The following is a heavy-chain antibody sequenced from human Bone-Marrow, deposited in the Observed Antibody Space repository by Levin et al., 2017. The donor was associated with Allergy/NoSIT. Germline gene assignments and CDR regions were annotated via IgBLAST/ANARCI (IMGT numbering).Heavy chain of an antibody. CDR1: GGDFSSYA. Sequence: SVKVSCKASGGDFSSYAFSWVRQAPGQGLEWMGGIIPLVGTPDYAPNFQGRVTFTADESTSTVYMELSSLTSEDTAIYLCAGGGLGKRGYSGYPSLEYWGQGTLVTVSS. V-gene: IGHV1-69*13. J-gene: IGHJ4*02. CDR2: IIPLVGTP. D-gene: IGHD5-12*01. CDR3: AGGGLGKRGYSGYPSLEY.